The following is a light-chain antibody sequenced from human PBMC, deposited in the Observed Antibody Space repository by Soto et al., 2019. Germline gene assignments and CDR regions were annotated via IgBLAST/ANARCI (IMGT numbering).Light chain of an antibody. Sequence: DIQMAQFPASLSASVGDSVTITCRSSETIRVYLNWYQHRPGKAPRVLIYGATRLVSGVLPRFSGRMSGTEYTLTTSNLQPDDIATYYCQQSYTSAWTFGQGT. CDR2: GAT. J-gene: IGKJ1*01. CDR1: ETIRVY. CDR3: QQSYTSAWT. V-gene: IGKV1-39*01.